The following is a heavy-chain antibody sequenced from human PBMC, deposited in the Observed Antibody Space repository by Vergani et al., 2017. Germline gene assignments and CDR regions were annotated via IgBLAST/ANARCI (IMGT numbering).Heavy chain of an antibody. CDR2: IYYSGST. Sequence: QVQLQESGPGLVKPSQTLSLTCTVSGGSISSGDYYWSWIRQPPGKGLEWIGYIYYSGSTYYNPSLKSRVTISVDTSKNQFSLKLSSVTAADTAVYYCARLSGYYYGSGTFDYWGQGTLVTVSS. J-gene: IGHJ4*02. CDR1: GGSISSGDYY. CDR3: ARLSGYYYGSGTFDY. V-gene: IGHV4-30-4*08. D-gene: IGHD1-26*01.